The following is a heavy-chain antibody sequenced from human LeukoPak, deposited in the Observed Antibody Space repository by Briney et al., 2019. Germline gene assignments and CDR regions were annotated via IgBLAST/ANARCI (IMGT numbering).Heavy chain of an antibody. CDR1: GGSFSGYY. J-gene: IGHJ4*02. CDR3: ARTDYYDSSGYYLIDY. CDR2: INHSGST. V-gene: IGHV4-34*01. D-gene: IGHD3-22*01. Sequence: SETLSLTCAVYGGSFSGYYWSWIRQPPGKGLEWIGEINHSGSTNYNPSLKSRVTISVDTSKNQFSLKLSSVTTADTAVYYCARTDYYDSSGYYLIDYWGQGTLVTVSS.